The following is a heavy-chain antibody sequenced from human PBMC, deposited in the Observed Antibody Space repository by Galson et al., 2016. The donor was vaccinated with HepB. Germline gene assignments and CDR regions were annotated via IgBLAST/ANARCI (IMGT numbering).Heavy chain of an antibody. CDR3: ATVIEENSSFES. D-gene: IGHD1/OR15-1a*01. CDR1: GFTFTTYW. J-gene: IGHJ4*02. V-gene: IGHV3-7*01. CDR2: IKQDESEK. Sequence: SLRLSCAASGFTFTTYWMSWVRQAPGKGLEWVANIKQDESEKFYVDSVKGRFTVSRDNVKNSLFLQMRSLRAEETAVYFCATVIEENSSFESWGQGTLVTVSS.